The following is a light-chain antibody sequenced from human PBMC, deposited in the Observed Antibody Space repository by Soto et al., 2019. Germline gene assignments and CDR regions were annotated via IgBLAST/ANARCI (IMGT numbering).Light chain of an antibody. CDR1: NIGRKS. V-gene: IGLV3-21*02. J-gene: IGLJ3*02. Sequence: SYELTQPPSVSVAPGQTARITCGGTNIGRKSVHWYQQKPGQAPVVVVYDDRDRPSGIPERFSGSNSGNTASLTVSGLQAEDEAGYYCGSHAGDSNLVFGGGTKLTVL. CDR3: GSHAGDSNLV. CDR2: DDR.